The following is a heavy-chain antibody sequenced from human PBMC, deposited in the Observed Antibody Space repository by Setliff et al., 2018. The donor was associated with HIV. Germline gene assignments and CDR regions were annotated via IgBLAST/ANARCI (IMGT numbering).Heavy chain of an antibody. CDR2: ISAYNGNT. Sequence: ASVKVSCKASGYTFTSYGISWVRQAPGRGLEWMGWISAYNGNTNYAQKFQGRVTMTTDTPTSTAYMELRSLRSDDTAVYYWARDEDYGDDPYYFDYWGQGTLVTSPQ. J-gene: IGHJ4*02. CDR3: ARDEDYGDDPYYFDY. D-gene: IGHD4-17*01. CDR1: GYTFTSYG. V-gene: IGHV1-18*01.